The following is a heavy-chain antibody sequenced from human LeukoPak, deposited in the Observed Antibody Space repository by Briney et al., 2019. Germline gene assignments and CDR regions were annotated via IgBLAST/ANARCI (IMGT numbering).Heavy chain of an antibody. D-gene: IGHD3-3*01. J-gene: IGHJ6*02. CDR2: INPNSGGT. Sequence: ASVKVSCKASGYTFTGYYMHWVRQAPGKGLERMGWINPNSGGTNYAQKFQGRVTMTRDTSISTAYMELSRLRSDDTAVYYCARDMTPVYDDFWSSYTDCCYGMDVRGQGATVTVSS. CDR1: GYTFTGYY. CDR3: ARDMTPVYDDFWSSYTDCCYGMDV. V-gene: IGHV1-2*02.